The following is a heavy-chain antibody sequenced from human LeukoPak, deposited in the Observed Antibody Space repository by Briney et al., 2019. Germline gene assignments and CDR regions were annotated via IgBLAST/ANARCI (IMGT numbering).Heavy chain of an antibody. V-gene: IGHV3-48*03. CDR1: GFTFSSYE. CDR2: ISSSGSSI. D-gene: IGHD6-6*01. Sequence: GGSLRLSCVASGFTFSSYEMNWVRQAPGKGLEWVSYISSSGSSIYYADSVKGRFTISGDNAKNSLYLQMNSLRAEDTAVYCCARDLSIAARGGIWGQGTMVTVSS. J-gene: IGHJ3*02. CDR3: ARDLSIAARGGI.